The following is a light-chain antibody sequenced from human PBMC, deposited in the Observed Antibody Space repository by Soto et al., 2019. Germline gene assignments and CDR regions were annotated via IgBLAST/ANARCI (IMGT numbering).Light chain of an antibody. CDR2: GAS. J-gene: IGKJ5*01. V-gene: IGKV3-20*01. CDR3: QHFGGTTFT. Sequence: PGEGANLSFRASQSVSSSYMAWYQQRPGQTPSLLCYGASTRATGIPDRFSGSGSGTQFTLTISRLQPGDFAVYYCQHFGGTTFTFGQGTRLEIK. CDR1: QSVSSSY.